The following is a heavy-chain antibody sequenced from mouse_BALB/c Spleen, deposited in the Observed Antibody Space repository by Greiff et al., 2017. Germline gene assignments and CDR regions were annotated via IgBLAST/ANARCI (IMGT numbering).Heavy chain of an antibody. CDR3: ASNYYGSSYYAMDY. J-gene: IGHJ4*01. V-gene: IGHV1-9*01. D-gene: IGHD1-1*01. Sequence: VKLQESGAELMKPGASVKISCKATGYTFSSYWIEWVKQRPGHGLEWIGEILPGSGSTNYNEKFKGKATFTADTSSNTAYMQLSSLTSEDSAVYYCASNYYGSSYYAMDYWGQGTSVTVSS. CDR2: ILPGSGST. CDR1: GYTFSSYW.